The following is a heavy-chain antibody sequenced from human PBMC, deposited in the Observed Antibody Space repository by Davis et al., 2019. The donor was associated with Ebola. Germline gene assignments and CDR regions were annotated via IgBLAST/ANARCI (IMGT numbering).Heavy chain of an antibody. CDR3: VQYYFDY. CDR2: ISAGGAST. CDR1: GFTFSTYA. J-gene: IGHJ4*01. V-gene: IGHV3-23*01. Sequence: ESLKISCAASGFTFSTYAMSWVRQAPGKGLGWVSAISAGGASTYYADSVKGRFTISRDNSKNTLYLQMNSLRAEDTAVYYCVQYYFDYWGQGTLVTVSS.